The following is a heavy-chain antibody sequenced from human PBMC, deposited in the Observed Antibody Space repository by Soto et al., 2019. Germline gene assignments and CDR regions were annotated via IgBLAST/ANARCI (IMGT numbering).Heavy chain of an antibody. V-gene: IGHV3-23*01. CDR1: GFTFSSYA. CDR2: ISGSGGST. Sequence: PGGSLRLSCAASGFTFSSYAMSWVRQAPGKGLEWVSAISGSGGSTYYADSVKGRFTISRDNSKNTLYLQMNSLRAEDTAVYYCAKDPDCSGGSCEPTETKGVFDSWGQGTLVTVSS. D-gene: IGHD2-15*01. CDR3: AKDPDCSGGSCEPTETKGVFDS. J-gene: IGHJ5*01.